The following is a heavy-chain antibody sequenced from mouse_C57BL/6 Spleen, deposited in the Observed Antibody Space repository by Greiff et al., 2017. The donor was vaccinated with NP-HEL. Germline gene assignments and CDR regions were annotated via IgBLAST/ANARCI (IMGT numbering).Heavy chain of an antibody. J-gene: IGHJ2*01. CDR1: GYTFTDYY. CDR3: ARGGVTTKGQDY. CDR2: INPNNGGT. D-gene: IGHD2-2*01. Sequence: EVQLQQSGPELVKPGASVKISCKASGYTFTDYYMNWVKQSHGKSLEWIGDINPNNGGTSYNQKFKGKATLTVDKSSSTAYMELRSLTSEDSAVYYCARGGVTTKGQDYWGQGTTLTVSS. V-gene: IGHV1-26*01.